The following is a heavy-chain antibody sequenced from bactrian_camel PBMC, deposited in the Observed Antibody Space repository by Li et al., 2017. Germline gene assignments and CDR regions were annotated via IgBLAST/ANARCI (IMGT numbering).Heavy chain of an antibody. CDR2: IESSRSV. CDR1: GYSHTTYC. V-gene: IGHV3S26*01. Sequence: VQLVESGGGSVQAGGSLRLSCSAPGYSHTTYCMAWFRQAPGKEREGVAAIESSRSVSYARSVQGRFTISLDNAEKILYLQMKNLTLADTAMYYCAADFRRRRAPDIVEILGLDYKGRGTQVTVS. J-gene: IGHJ4*01. D-gene: IGHD1*01.